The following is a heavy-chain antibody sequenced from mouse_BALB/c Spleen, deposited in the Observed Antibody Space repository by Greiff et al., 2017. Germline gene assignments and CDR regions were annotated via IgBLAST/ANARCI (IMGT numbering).Heavy chain of an antibody. J-gene: IGHJ2*01. CDR1: GYSITSDYA. D-gene: IGHD2-14*01. CDR3: ARGVPFDY. CDR2: ISYSGST. V-gene: IGHV3-2*02. Sequence: VQLKESGPGLVKPSQSLSLTCTVTGYSITSDYAWNWIRQFPGNKLEWMGYISYSGSTSYNPSLKSRISITRDTSKNQFFLQLNSVTTEDIATYYCARGVPFDYWGQGTTLTVSS.